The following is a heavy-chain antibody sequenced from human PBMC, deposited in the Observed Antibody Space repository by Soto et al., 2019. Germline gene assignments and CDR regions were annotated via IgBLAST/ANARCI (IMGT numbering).Heavy chain of an antibody. D-gene: IGHD5-12*01. CDR3: AKLRGYSVFRRMGEWVYFDY. CDR1: ELTFSSNA. CDR2: ISGSGGST. Sequence: EVQLLESGGGLVQPGGPLSLSCEASELTFSSNALSWVRQAQGRGLEWVSPISGSGGSTYNADSVKGRLTISRDNSKNTMYLQMNSLRAEDTAVYYCAKLRGYSVFRRMGEWVYFDYWGQGTLVTVSS. V-gene: IGHV3-23*01. J-gene: IGHJ4*02.